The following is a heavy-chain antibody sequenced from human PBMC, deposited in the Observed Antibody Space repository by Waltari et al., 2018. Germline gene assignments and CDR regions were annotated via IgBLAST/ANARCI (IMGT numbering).Heavy chain of an antibody. J-gene: IGHJ4*02. Sequence: EVQLLESGGGLVQPGGSLRLSCAASGFTFSIYAMSWGRQASGKGLGWVSAVGGGGGGTVSADAVKCRFTNSRDNSKNTLYLQMNSLRAEDTAVYYCAKGAWNDVLGIGYYFDYWGQGTLVTVSS. CDR3: AKGAWNDVLGIGYYFDY. D-gene: IGHD1-1*01. CDR2: VGGGGGGT. V-gene: IGHV3-23*01. CDR1: GFTFSIYA.